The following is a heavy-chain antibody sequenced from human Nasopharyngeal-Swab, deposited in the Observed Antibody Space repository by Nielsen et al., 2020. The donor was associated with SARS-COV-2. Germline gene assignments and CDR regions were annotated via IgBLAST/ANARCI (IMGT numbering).Heavy chain of an antibody. D-gene: IGHD3-22*01. CDR2: ISGSGGST. J-gene: IGHJ4*02. CDR3: ANYDSSGYLIDY. CDR1: GFTFSNAW. V-gene: IGHV3-23*01. Sequence: GESLKISCAASGFTFSNAWMSWVRQAPGKGLEWVSAISGSGGSTYYADSVKGRFTISRDNSKNTLYLQMNSLRAEDTAVYYCANYDSSGYLIDYWGQGTLVTVSS.